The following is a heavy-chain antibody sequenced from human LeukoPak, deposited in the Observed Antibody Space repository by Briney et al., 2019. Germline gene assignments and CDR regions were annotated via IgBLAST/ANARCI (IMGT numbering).Heavy chain of an antibody. Sequence: ASVKVSCKASGYTFTSYYMHWVRQAPGQGLEWMGIINPSGGSTSYAQKFQGRVTMTRDMSTSTVYMELSSLRSEDTAVYYCAREGDFSGGRDAFDIWGQGTMITVSS. D-gene: IGHD3-10*01. CDR1: GYTFTSYY. CDR3: AREGDFSGGRDAFDI. V-gene: IGHV1-46*01. CDR2: INPSGGST. J-gene: IGHJ3*02.